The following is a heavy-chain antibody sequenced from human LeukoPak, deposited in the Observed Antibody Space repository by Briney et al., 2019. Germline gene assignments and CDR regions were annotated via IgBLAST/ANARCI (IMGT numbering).Heavy chain of an antibody. V-gene: IGHV4-61*10. CDR1: GGSISSGSYY. CDR2: IYYSGST. D-gene: IGHD6-13*01. J-gene: IGHJ4*02. CDR3: ARYSLSSSKPLDY. Sequence: SETLSLTCTVSGGSISSGSYYWSWIRQPAGKGLEWIGYIYYSGSTNYNPSLKSRVTISVDTSKNQFSLKLSSVTAADTAVYYCARYSLSSSKPLDYWGQGTLVTVSS.